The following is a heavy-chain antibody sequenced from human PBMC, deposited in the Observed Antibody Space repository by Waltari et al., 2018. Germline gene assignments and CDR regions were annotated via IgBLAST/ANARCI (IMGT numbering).Heavy chain of an antibody. Sequence: EMQLLESGGGLVQPGGSLRLSCRASAFSFSRPALTWVRQAPGREPDWFATSRSLGDITYYADSVQGRFIVSRDSSKNTLYLQMNSLRVDDTAIYYCAQDSFFHLMHAFDSWGQGTMVTVSS. CDR2: SRSLGDIT. V-gene: IGHV3-23*01. CDR1: AFSFSRPA. J-gene: IGHJ3*01. CDR3: AQDSFFHLMHAFDS.